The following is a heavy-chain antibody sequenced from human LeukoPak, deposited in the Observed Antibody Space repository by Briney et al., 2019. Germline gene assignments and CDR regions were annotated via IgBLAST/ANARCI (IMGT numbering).Heavy chain of an antibody. CDR2: INPDENEK. V-gene: IGHV3-7*03. D-gene: IGHD6-19*01. CDR3: ARFRTVAGNPLDY. J-gene: IGHJ4*02. Sequence: GGSLRLSCAASGFTLSNYWMSWVRQAPGRGLEWVANINPDENEKYYEDSVKGRFTISRVNADNSLYLHMNTLRAEDTAVYYCARFRTVAGNPLDYGGQGTLVTVSS. CDR1: GFTLSNYW.